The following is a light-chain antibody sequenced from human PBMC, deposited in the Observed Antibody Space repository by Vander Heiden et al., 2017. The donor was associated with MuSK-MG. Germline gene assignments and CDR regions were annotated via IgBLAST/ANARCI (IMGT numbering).Light chain of an antibody. J-gene: IGLJ3*02. CDR1: SSNIGSNT. V-gene: IGLV1-44*01. Sequence: QSVLTQPPSASGTPGQRVTISCSGSSSNIGSNTVNWYQQLPGTAPKLLIYSNNQRPSGVPDRFSGSKSGTSASLAISGLQSEDEADYYCAAWDDSLNGWVFGGGTKLKVL. CDR3: AAWDDSLNGWV. CDR2: SNN.